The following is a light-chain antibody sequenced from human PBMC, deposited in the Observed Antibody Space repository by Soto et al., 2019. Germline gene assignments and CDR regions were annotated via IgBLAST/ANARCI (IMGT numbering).Light chain of an antibody. CDR1: QSVSSSY. J-gene: IGKJ1*01. CDR2: GAS. Sequence: EIVLTQSPGTLSLSPGERATLSCRASQSVSSSYLAWYQQKPGQAPRLLIYGASSRATGIPDRFSGSGSGTDFTLTISRLELEDVAVYSRPQYGRSPTTVGQGTKWDIK. CDR3: PQYGRSPTT. V-gene: IGKV3-20*01.